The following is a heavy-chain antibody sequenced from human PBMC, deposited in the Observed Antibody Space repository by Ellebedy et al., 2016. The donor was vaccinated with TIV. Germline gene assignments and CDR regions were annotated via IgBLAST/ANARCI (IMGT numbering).Heavy chain of an antibody. CDR2: INPSGGST. CDR1: GYTFTSYY. Sequence: ASVKVSCKASGYTFTSYYMHWVRQAPGQGLEWMGIINPSGGSTSYAQKFQGRVTMTRDTSTSTVYMELSSLRSEDTAVYYCARDPPETGCGGDCHYFDYWGQGTLVTVSS. D-gene: IGHD2-21*02. CDR3: ARDPPETGCGGDCHYFDY. J-gene: IGHJ4*02. V-gene: IGHV1-46*01.